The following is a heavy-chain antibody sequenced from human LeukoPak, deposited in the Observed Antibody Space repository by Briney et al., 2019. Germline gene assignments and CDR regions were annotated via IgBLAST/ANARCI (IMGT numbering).Heavy chain of an antibody. Sequence: GGSLRLSCAASGFTFSSYWMSWVRQAPGKGLEWVANIKQDGSEKYYVDSVKGRFTISRDIAKNSLYLQMNSLRAEDTAVYYCAYCSSTSRCNWFDPWGQGTLVTVSS. CDR1: GFTFSSYW. V-gene: IGHV3-7*01. D-gene: IGHD2-2*01. CDR3: AYCSSTSRCNWFDP. J-gene: IGHJ5*02. CDR2: IKQDGSEK.